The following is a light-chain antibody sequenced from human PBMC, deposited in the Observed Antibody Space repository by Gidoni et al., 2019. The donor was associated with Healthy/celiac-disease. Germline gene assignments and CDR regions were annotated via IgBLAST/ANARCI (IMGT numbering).Light chain of an antibody. CDR3: QAWDRSTVV. CDR2: QDS. CDR1: KLGDKY. Sequence: SYELTQPPSVFVSPGQTASITCSGDKLGDKYACWYQQKPGQSPVLVIYQDSKRPSGIPERFSGSNAGNTATLTISGTQAMDEADYDCQAWDRSTVVFGGGTKLTVL. V-gene: IGLV3-1*01. J-gene: IGLJ2*01.